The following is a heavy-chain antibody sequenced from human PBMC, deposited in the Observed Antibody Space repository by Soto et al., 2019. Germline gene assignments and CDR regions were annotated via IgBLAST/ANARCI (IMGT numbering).Heavy chain of an antibody. J-gene: IGHJ3*02. Sequence: EVQLLESGGGLVQPGGSLRLSCAASGFTFSSYAMSWVRQAPGKGLEWVSAISGSGGSTYYADSVKGRFTISRDNSKNTLYLQMNSLRAEDTAVYYCAKDLALCGGDCYPGDAFDIWGQGTMVTVSS. CDR3: AKDLALCGGDCYPGDAFDI. CDR2: ISGSGGST. V-gene: IGHV3-23*01. CDR1: GFTFSSYA. D-gene: IGHD2-21*02.